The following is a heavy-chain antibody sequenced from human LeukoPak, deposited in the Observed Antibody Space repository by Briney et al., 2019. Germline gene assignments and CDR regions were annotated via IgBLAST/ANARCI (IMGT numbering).Heavy chain of an antibody. CDR3: ARRRYFTAIADAFDG. D-gene: IGHD5-18*01. CDR1: GFTFKDSW. Sequence: GESLNISCKAGGFTFKDSWIAWLRQMPGKDLEYMGIIYPGDSDARYSPSFEGRVTMSADTSLDSAFLECSCPRASRPAIHYWARRRYFTAIADAFDGWGEATLAGVSS. J-gene: IGHJ3*01. V-gene: IGHV5-51*01. CDR2: IYPGDSDA.